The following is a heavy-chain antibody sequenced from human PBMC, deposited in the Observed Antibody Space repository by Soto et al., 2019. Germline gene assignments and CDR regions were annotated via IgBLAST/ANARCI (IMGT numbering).Heavy chain of an antibody. Sequence: QVQLVQSGDEVKKHGASVKVSCKASGYTFISYGISWVRQAPGQGLEWMGWISPYNDDTKYSQKIQGRVSLTTDTSTGTANVELSTLRADDTAIYYCARDGFYAGMGGQSYCYSNPRYYSMDVWGQGTTGTVPS. V-gene: IGHV1-18*01. CDR3: ARDGFYAGMGGQSYCYSNPRYYSMDV. CDR2: ISPYNDDT. D-gene: IGHD5-18*01. CDR1: GYTFISYG. J-gene: IGHJ6*02.